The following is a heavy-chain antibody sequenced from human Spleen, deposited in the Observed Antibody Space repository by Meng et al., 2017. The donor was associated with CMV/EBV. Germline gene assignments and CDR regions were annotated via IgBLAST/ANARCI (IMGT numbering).Heavy chain of an antibody. CDR2: MNPNSGQT. Sequence: YLCTSYDISWVRQATGQGLEWMGWMNPNSGQTGYAKKFQGRVSFTRNTSMRTAYMELSSLRSEDTAVYFYARTQSYYGSGTYNWFDPWGQGTLVTVSS. CDR1: YLCTSYD. J-gene: IGHJ5*02. D-gene: IGHD3-10*01. V-gene: IGHV1-8*01. CDR3: ARTQSYYGSGTYNWFDP.